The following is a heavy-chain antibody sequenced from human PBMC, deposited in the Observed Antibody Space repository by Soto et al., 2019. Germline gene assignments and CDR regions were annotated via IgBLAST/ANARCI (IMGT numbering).Heavy chain of an antibody. CDR1: VGSFSGYY. V-gene: IGHV4-34*01. CDR2: INHSGST. J-gene: IGHJ5*02. CDR3: ARGWPRAIAAAPGSNWFDP. Sequence: ETLSLTCAVYVGSFSGYYWSWIRQPPGKGLEWIGEINHSGSTNYNPSLKSRVTISVDTSKNQFSLKLSSVTAADTAVYYRARGWPRAIAAAPGSNWFDPWGQGTLVTVSS. D-gene: IGHD6-13*01.